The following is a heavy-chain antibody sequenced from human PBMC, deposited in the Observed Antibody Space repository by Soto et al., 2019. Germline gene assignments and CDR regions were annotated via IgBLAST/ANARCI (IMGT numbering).Heavy chain of an antibody. D-gene: IGHD3-3*01. Sequence: ASVKVSCKASGFTFTSSAMQWVRQARGQRLEWIGWIVVGSGNTNYAQKFQERVTITRDMSTSTAYMELSSLRSEDTAVYYCAADYDFWSGYYWPHFDYWGQGTLVTVSS. CDR1: GFTFTSSA. J-gene: IGHJ4*02. CDR3: AADYDFWSGYYWPHFDY. CDR2: IVVGSGNT. V-gene: IGHV1-58*02.